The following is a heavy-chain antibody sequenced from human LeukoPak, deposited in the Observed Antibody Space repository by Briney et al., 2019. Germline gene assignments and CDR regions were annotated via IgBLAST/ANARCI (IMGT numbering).Heavy chain of an antibody. D-gene: IGHD6-19*01. CDR2: IYYSGST. CDR3: ARDSSGWYRWFDP. Sequence: SETLSLTCTVSGGSISSSSYYWGWIRQPPGKGLEWIGYIYYSGSTNYNPSLKSRVTISVDTSKNHFSLKLSSVTAADTAVYYCARDSSGWYRWFDPWGQGTLVTVSS. J-gene: IGHJ5*02. V-gene: IGHV4-61*01. CDR1: GGSISSSSYY.